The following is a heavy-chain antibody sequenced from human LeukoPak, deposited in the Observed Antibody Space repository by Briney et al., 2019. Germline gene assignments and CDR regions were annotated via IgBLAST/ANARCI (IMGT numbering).Heavy chain of an antibody. V-gene: IGHV1-2*02. J-gene: IGHJ4*02. D-gene: IGHD2-2*01. CDR2: INPNSGGT. CDR1: GYTFTAYY. CDR3: ARDRVVVPAAFDY. Sequence: ASVKVSCKASGYTFTAYYMHWVRQAPGQGLEWMGWINPNSGGTNYAQKFQGGVTMTRDTSISTAYMELSRLRSDDTAVYYCARDRVVVPAAFDYWGQGTLVTASS.